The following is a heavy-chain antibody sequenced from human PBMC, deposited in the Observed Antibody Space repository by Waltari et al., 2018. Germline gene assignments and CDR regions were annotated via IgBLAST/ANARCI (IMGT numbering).Heavy chain of an antibody. CDR3: ARGEGLVVPAAIEYFQH. Sequence: EVQLVESGGGLVKPGGSLRLSCAASGFTFSSYSMNWVRQAPGKGLEWVSSISSSSSYIYYADSVKGRFTISRDNAKNSLYLQMNSLRAEDTAVYYCARGEGLVVPAAIEYFQHWGQGTLVTVSS. CDR2: ISSSSSYI. D-gene: IGHD2-2*01. J-gene: IGHJ1*01. V-gene: IGHV3-21*01. CDR1: GFTFSSYS.